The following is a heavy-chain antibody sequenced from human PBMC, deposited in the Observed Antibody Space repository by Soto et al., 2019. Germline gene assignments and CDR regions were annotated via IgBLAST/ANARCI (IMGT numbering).Heavy chain of an antibody. J-gene: IGHJ4*01. CDR1: GFTFSSYN. CDR2: TWYDGSNK. D-gene: IGHD4-17*01. V-gene: IGHV3-33*01. CDR3: ARDLGTTTVIIPGY. Sequence: GGSLRLSCAASGFTFSSYNMHWVRQAPGRGLEWVEVTWYDGSNKYNADAVKGRFTISRDNSKNTLYLQMNSLRAEDTALYYCARDLGTTTVIIPGYWGHGTLVTVSS.